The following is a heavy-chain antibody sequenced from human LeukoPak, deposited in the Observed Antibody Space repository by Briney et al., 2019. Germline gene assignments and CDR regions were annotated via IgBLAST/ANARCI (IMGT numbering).Heavy chain of an antibody. CDR3: TTAEVLWFGEGETRDY. CDR2: IKSKTDGGTT. D-gene: IGHD3-10*01. CDR1: RFTFSNYW. V-gene: IGHV3-15*01. J-gene: IGHJ4*02. Sequence: GGSLRLSCAASRFTFSNYWMSWVRQAPGKGLEWVGRIKSKTDGGTTDYAAPVKGRFTISRDDSKNTLYLQMNSLKTEDTAVYYCTTAEVLWFGEGETRDYWGQGTLVIVSS.